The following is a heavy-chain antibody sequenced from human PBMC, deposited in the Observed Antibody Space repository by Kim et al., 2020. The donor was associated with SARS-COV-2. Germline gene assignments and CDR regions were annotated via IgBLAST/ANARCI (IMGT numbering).Heavy chain of an antibody. V-gene: IGHV3-23*01. CDR2: ISGSGGST. Sequence: AGSLRLSCAASGFTFSSYAMSWVRQAPGKGLEWVSAISGSGGSTYYADSVKGRFTISRDNSKNTLYLQMNSLRAEETAVYYCAQGLGIAVAGIDAFDLWGQGTMVTVSS. CDR3: AQGLGIAVAGIDAFDL. CDR1: GFTFSSYA. D-gene: IGHD6-19*01. J-gene: IGHJ3*01.